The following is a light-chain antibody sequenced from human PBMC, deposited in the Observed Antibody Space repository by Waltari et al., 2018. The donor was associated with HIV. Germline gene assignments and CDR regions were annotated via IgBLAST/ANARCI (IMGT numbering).Light chain of an antibody. Sequence: DIVMTQSPDSLAVSLGERATINCKSSQSISHNSNNRNYLNWYQQKVGQPPKLLIYWASTRESGVSDRFSGSGSETDFTLTSSSLQAEDVAVYYCQQYFTFPRTFGQGTRLEIK. CDR1: QSISHNSNNRNY. V-gene: IGKV4-1*01. CDR2: WAS. CDR3: QQYFTFPRT. J-gene: IGKJ2*02.